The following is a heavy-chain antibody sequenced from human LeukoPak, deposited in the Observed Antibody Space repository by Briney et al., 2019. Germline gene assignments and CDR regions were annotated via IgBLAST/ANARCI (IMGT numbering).Heavy chain of an antibody. CDR2: INPSGGST. CDR3: ARSSHTIFGVVISEVPLYFDY. Sequence: GASVKVSCKASGYTFTSYYMHWVRQAPGQGLEWMGIINPSGGSTSYAQKFQGRVTMTRDTSTSTVYMELSSLRSEDTAVYYCARSSHTIFGVVISEVPLYFDYWGQGTLVTVSS. CDR1: GYTFTSYY. V-gene: IGHV1-46*01. D-gene: IGHD3-3*01. J-gene: IGHJ4*02.